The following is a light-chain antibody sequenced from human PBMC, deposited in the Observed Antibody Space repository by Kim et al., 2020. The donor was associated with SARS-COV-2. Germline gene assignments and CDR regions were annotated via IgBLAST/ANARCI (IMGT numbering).Light chain of an antibody. CDR3: QAWDSSTGV. Sequence: SSELTQDPAVSVALGQTVRITCQGDSLRSYYATWYQQKPGQAPILVIYGKNNRPSGIPDRFSGSNSGNTATLTISGTQAMDEADYYCQAWDSSTGVFGGGTQLTVL. V-gene: IGLV3-19*01. CDR1: SLRSYY. J-gene: IGLJ3*02. CDR2: GKN.